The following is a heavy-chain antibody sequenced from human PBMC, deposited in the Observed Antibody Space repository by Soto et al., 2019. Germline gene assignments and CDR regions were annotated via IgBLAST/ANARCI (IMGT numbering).Heavy chain of an antibody. CDR1: GFTFTSSA. D-gene: IGHD4-17*01. V-gene: IGHV1-58*01. Sequence: ASVKVSCKASGFTFTSSAVQWVRQARGQRLEWIGWIVVGSGNTNYAQKFQERVTITRDMSTSTAYMELSSLRSEDTAVYYCAADFALYGDSGLWGQGTLVTVSS. CDR3: AADFALYGDSGL. CDR2: IVVGSGNT. J-gene: IGHJ4*02.